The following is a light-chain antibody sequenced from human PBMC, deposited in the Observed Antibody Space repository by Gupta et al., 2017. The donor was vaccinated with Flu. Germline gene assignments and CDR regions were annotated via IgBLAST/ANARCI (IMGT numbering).Light chain of an antibody. J-gene: IGKJ1*01. CDR3: QRYQDGPWT. V-gene: IGKV3-15*01. CDR2: GPS. CDR1: QSVSNN. Sequence: EIVMTQSPATLSLSPGERATLSCRASQSVSNNLAWYQQKPGQAPRLLIYGPSTRAADIPAGFSGRGSGTEFTLTIRSLQSEDCAVYYCQRYQDGPWTFGQGTKVEIK.